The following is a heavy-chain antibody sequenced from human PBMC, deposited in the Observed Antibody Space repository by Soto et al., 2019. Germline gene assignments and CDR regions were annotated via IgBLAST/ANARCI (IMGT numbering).Heavy chain of an antibody. CDR1: GFTFSSYA. D-gene: IGHD3-16*01. J-gene: IGHJ4*02. Sequence: EVQLLESGGGLVQPGGSLRLSCAASGFTFSSYAMSWVRQAPGKGLEWVSAISGSGGSTYYADSGKGRFTISRDNSKNTLYLQMNSLRAEDTAVYYCAKDLRGGGGSYYDYWGQGTLVTVSS. CDR3: AKDLRGGGGSYYDY. CDR2: ISGSGGST. V-gene: IGHV3-23*01.